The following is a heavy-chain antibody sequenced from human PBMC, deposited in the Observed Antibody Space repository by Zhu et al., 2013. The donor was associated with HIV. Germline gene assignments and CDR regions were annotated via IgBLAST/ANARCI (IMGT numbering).Heavy chain of an antibody. CDR1: GYTFPSFG. CDR3: ARGGFGSGGLLDI. D-gene: IGHD2-15*01. V-gene: IGHV1-18*01. J-gene: IGHJ3*02. Sequence: QVQLVQSGAEVKKPGASVKVSCKASGYTFPSFGISWVRQAPGQGLEWMGWIRTSNGKTDYAQRLQGRVTMTTDTSTSTAYMELRSLRSDDTAVYFCARGGFGSGGLLDIWGQGTLVTVSS. CDR2: IRTSNGKT.